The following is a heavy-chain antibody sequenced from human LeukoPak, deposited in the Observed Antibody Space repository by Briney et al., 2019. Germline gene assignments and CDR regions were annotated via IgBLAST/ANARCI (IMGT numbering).Heavy chain of an antibody. Sequence: SETLSLTCAVYGGSFSGYYWSWIRQPPGKGLEWIGEINHSGSTNYNPSLKSRVTISVDTSKNQFSLKLSSVTAADTAVYYCASQSSSSWYWFDPWGQGTLVTVSS. J-gene: IGHJ5*02. CDR1: GGSFSGYY. V-gene: IGHV4-34*01. CDR2: INHSGST. D-gene: IGHD6-13*01. CDR3: ASQSSSSWYWFDP.